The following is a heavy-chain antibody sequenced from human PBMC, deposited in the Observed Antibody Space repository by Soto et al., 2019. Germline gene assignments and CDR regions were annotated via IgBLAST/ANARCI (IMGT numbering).Heavy chain of an antibody. Sequence: QVQLQQWGAGLLKPSETLSLTCAVYGGSFSGYYWSWIRQPPGKGLEWSGEINHSGSTNYNPSLKSRVTISVDTSKNQFSLKLSYVTAAETAVYYCASTGSSSWYTYDYWGQGTLVTVSS. CDR3: ASTGSSSWYTYDY. J-gene: IGHJ4*02. CDR2: INHSGST. V-gene: IGHV4-34*01. D-gene: IGHD6-13*01. CDR1: GGSFSGYY.